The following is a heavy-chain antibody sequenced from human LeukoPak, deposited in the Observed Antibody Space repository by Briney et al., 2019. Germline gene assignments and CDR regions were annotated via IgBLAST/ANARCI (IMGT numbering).Heavy chain of an antibody. CDR1: GGSISSYY. D-gene: IGHD5-12*01. CDR3: ARRRLGGYGQGGFDY. Sequence: ASETLSLTCTVSGGSISSYYWSWIRQPPGKGLEWIGYIYYSGSTNYNPSLKSRVTISVDTSKNQFSLKLSSVTAADTAVYYCARRRLGGYGQGGFDYWGQGTLVTVSS. V-gene: IGHV4-59*12. CDR2: IYYSGST. J-gene: IGHJ4*02.